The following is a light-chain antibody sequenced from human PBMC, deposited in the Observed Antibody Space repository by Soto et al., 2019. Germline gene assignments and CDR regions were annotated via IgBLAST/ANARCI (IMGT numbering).Light chain of an antibody. CDR3: AAWDYSLGSRV. V-gene: IGLV1-47*02. Sequence: QSVLTKPPSASGTPGQRVTLSCSGSGSNIGPNYVYWFQQFPGTAPKLLIYNNDQRPSGGPDRFSGSKSGTSASLDISGLRSEDEADSYCAAWDYSLGSRVFGGGTKLTVL. CDR1: GSNIGPNY. J-gene: IGLJ3*02. CDR2: NND.